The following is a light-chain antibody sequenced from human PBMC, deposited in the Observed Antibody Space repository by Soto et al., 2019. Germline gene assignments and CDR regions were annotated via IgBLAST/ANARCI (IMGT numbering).Light chain of an antibody. J-gene: IGLJ2*01. V-gene: IGLV2-14*01. CDR2: DVS. CDR1: SSDVGGYNY. CDR3: SSYTSSSTVV. Sequence: QSVLTQPASVSGSPGQSITISCTGTSSDVGGYNYVSWYQQHPGNAPKLMIYDVSNRPSGVSNRCTGSKSGNTASLTISGLQAEDEADYYCSSYTSSSTVVFGGGTKLTVL.